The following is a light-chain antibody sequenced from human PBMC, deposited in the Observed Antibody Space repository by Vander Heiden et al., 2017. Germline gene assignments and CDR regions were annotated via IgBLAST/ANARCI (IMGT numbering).Light chain of an antibody. V-gene: IGKV4-1*01. Sequence: DVVMTQSPDSLAASLGERATINCKSSQSVLYSSNNKNYLAWYQQKPGQPPKVLIYWASTRESGVPDRFSGSGSGTDFTLTISSLQAEDVAVYYCQQYYSTPPTFGPGTKVDIK. J-gene: IGKJ3*01. CDR3: QQYYSTPPT. CDR2: WAS. CDR1: QSVLYSSNNKNY.